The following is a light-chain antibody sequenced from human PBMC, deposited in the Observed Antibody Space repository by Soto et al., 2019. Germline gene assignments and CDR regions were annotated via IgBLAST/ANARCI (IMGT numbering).Light chain of an antibody. CDR1: QTIDNY. J-gene: IGKJ2*01. CDR3: QQTYTIPFA. CDR2: GAS. Sequence: DMQMTQSPSSLSASVGDRVTITCRPSQTIDNYLNWYQHKPGKAHKLLIYGASTLQSGVSSRFTGSASGTDFTLTIDNLQAEDFATYYCQQTYTIPFAFGQGTKLEI. V-gene: IGKV1-39*01.